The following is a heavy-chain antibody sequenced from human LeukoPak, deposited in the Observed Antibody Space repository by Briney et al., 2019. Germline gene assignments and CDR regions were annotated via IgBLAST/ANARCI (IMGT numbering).Heavy chain of an antibody. D-gene: IGHD3-3*01. CDR2: IYYSGST. CDR1: GGSISSGGYY. CDR3: ARVAHDFWSGYYTDGYYYYMDV. Sequence: SETLSLTCTVSGGSISSGGYYWSWIRQHPGKGLEWIGYIYYSGSTYYNPSLKSRVTISVDTSKNQFSLKLSSVTAADTAVYYCARVAHDFWSGYYTDGYYYYMDVWGKGTTVTVSS. J-gene: IGHJ6*03. V-gene: IGHV4-31*03.